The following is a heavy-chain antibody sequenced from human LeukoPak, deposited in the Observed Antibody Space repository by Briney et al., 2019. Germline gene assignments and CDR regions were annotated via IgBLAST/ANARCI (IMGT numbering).Heavy chain of an antibody. J-gene: IGHJ4*02. CDR3: GGEGHCGGGSCSSEGLDY. CDR1: GGSISSGSYY. CDR2: IYTSGST. D-gene: IGHD2-15*01. Sequence: SETLSLTCTVSGGSISSGSYYWSWIRQPAGKGLEWIGRIYTSGSTNYNPSLKSRATISVDTSKNQFSLKLSSVTAADTAVYYCGGEGHCGGGSCSSEGLDYGGQETLVTVSS. V-gene: IGHV4-61*02.